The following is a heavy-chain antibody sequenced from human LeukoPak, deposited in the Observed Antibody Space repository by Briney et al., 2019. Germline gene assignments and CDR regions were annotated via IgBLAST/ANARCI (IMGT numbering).Heavy chain of an antibody. J-gene: IGHJ3*02. V-gene: IGHV1-18*01. CDR3: ARDRVLHSMAQDAFDI. CDR1: GYTFTSYG. Sequence: ASVKVSCKASGYTFTSYGISWVRQAPGQGLEWMGWISAYNGNTNYAQKLQGRVTMTTDTSTSTAYMELRSLRSDDAAVYHCARDRVLHSMAQDAFDIWGQGTMVTVSS. CDR2: ISAYNGNT. D-gene: IGHD2/OR15-2a*01.